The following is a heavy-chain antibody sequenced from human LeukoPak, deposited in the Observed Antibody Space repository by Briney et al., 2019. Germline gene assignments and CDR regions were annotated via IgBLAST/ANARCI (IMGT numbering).Heavy chain of an antibody. V-gene: IGHV3-21*04. CDR2: ISGSASST. CDR3: ARDGTAVGINYDY. D-gene: IGHD6-13*01. CDR1: GFTFSSYG. Sequence: GGSLRLSCAASGFTFSSYGMHWVRQAPGKGLEWVSAISGSASSTYHADSVKGRFTISRDNAKNSLYLQMNSLRAEDTAVYYCARDGTAVGINYDYWGQGTLVTVSS. J-gene: IGHJ4*02.